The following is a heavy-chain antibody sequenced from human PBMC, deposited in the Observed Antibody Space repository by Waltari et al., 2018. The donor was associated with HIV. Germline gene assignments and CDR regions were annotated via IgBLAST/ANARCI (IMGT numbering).Heavy chain of an antibody. V-gene: IGHV3-74*01. CDR1: GFTFRSYW. D-gene: IGHD3-22*01. Sequence: EVQLVESGGGLVQPGGSLRLSCVASGFTFRSYWMHWVRQGPGRGLVWVSRINNDVSNTNYADSVKGRFTISRDNAKNTLYLQMNSLRAEDTAVYSCVRDYDSSGYYSANWFDPWGQGTLVTVSS. CDR3: VRDYDSSGYYSANWFDP. J-gene: IGHJ5*02. CDR2: INNDVSNT.